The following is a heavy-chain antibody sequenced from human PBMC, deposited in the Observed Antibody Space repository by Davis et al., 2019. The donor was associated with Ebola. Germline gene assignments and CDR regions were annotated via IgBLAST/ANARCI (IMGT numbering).Heavy chain of an antibody. CDR3: ARQGMEWDYFDY. J-gene: IGHJ4*02. D-gene: IGHD3-3*01. CDR1: GGSISSSSYY. CDR2: IFYSGST. V-gene: IGHV4-39*01. Sequence: MPSETLSLTCTVPGGSISSSSYYWGWIRQPPGKGLEWIGSIFYSGSTYYNPSLKSRVTISVDTSKNQFSLKLSSVTAADTAVYYCARQGMEWDYFDYWGQGTLVTVSS.